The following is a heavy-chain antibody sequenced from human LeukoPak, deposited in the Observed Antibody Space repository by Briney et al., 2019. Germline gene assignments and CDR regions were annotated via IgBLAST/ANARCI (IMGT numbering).Heavy chain of an antibody. CDR2: INSDGSST. D-gene: IGHD6-13*01. CDR3: ARSLPWGIQEF. CDR1: GFTFSTYW. Sequence: PGGSLRLSCAASGFTFSTYWMHWVRQAPGKGLVWVSRINSDGSSTTYADFVKGRFTISRDNAKNTLYLQVNSLRAEDTAVYYCARSLPWGIQEFWGQGTLVTVSS. V-gene: IGHV3-74*01. J-gene: IGHJ4*02.